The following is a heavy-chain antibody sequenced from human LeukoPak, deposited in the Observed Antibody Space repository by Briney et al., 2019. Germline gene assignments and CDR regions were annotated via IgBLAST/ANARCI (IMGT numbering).Heavy chain of an antibody. V-gene: IGHV3-53*01. CDR3: ARVESSGPLGGDYFDY. CDR1: GFTVSSNY. J-gene: IGHJ4*02. Sequence: GGSLRLSCAASGFTVSSNYMSWVRQAPGKGLEWVSVIYSGGSTYYADSVKGRFTISRDNSKNTLYLQMNSLRAEDTAVYYCARVESSGPLGGDYFDYWGQGTLVTVSS. CDR2: IYSGGST. D-gene: IGHD6-19*01.